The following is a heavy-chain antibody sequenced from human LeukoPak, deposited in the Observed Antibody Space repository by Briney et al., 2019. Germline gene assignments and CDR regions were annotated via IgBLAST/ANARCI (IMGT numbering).Heavy chain of an antibody. D-gene: IGHD2-8*01. V-gene: IGHV3-48*04. J-gene: IGHJ3*02. Sequence: GGSLRLSCAASAFSFSDYSMNWVRQAPGKGLEWVSLISSSGSTIYYADSVKGRFTLSRDNAKKSLYLQMNSLRAEDTAVYYCARVGTSGPADGFDIWGQGTMVTVSS. CDR2: ISSSGSTI. CDR1: AFSFSDYS. CDR3: ARVGTSGPADGFDI.